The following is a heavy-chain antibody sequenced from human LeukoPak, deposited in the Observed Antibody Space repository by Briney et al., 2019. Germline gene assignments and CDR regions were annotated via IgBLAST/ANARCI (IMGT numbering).Heavy chain of an antibody. CDR3: ATXXXTXXXXYG. CDR2: IIPILDLA. J-gene: IGHJ6*01. CDR1: GFTFSSYG. Sequence: PGGSRRLSCAASGFTFSSYGMHWVRQAPGKGLEWVGRIIPILDLAHYTQKFQGRLTITADKSTNTSYMELTSLTAVDTAVYYXATXXXTXXXXYG. V-gene: IGHV1-69*04.